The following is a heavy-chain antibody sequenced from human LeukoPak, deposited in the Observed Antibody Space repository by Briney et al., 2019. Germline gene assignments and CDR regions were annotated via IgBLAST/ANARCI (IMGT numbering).Heavy chain of an antibody. CDR1: GFTFNSYP. CDR2: ISRNGGST. D-gene: IGHD4/OR15-4a*01. V-gene: IGHV3-64D*06. J-gene: IGHJ3*02. CDR3: VKESGFMVAPNSAFDI. Sequence: GGSLRLSCSASGFTFNSYPVHWVRQAPGKGLEYFSGISRNGGSTYYADSVKGRFTISRDNSKNTLYLQMSSLRAEDTAVYYCVKESGFMVAPNSAFDIWGQGTMVTVSS.